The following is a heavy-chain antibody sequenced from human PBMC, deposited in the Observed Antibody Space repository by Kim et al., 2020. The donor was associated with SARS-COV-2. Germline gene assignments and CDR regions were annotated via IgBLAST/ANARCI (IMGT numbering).Heavy chain of an antibody. Sequence: TDCADFVKGRFTISRDNSKNTLYLEMNYLRAEDTAIYYCAKNPGYTTTPESWGQGTLVTVSS. CDR2: T. CDR3: AKNPGYTTTPES. D-gene: IGHD5-18*01. J-gene: IGHJ5*02. V-gene: IGHV3-23*01.